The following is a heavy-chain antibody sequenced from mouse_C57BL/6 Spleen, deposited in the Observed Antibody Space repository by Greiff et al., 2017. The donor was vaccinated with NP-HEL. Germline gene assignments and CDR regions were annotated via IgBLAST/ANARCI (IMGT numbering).Heavy chain of an antibody. D-gene: IGHD1-1*01. V-gene: IGHV1-19*01. J-gene: IGHJ4*01. Sequence: EVQLQQSGPVLVKPGASVKMSCKASGYTFTDYYMNWVKQSHGKSLEWIGVINPYNGGTSYNQKFKGKATLTVDKSSSTAYMELNSLTSEDSAVYYCARRVYYSGSIYAMDYWGQGTSVTVSS. CDR3: ARRVYYSGSIYAMDY. CDR2: INPYNGGT. CDR1: GYTFTDYY.